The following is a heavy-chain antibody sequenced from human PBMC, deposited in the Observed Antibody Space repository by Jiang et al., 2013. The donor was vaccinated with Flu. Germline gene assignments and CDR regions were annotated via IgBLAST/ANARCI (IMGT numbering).Heavy chain of an antibody. Sequence: LVQPGGSLRLSCAASGFTFSSYWMHWVRQAPGKGLVWVSRINSDGSSTSYADSVKGRFTISRDNAENTLYLQMNSLRAEDTAVYYCARVLWPDFEYYYYGMDVWGQGTTVTVSS. V-gene: IGHV3-74*01. CDR3: ARVLWPDFEYYYYGMDV. CDR1: GFTFSSYW. D-gene: IGHD3-10*01. CDR2: INSDGSST. J-gene: IGHJ6*02.